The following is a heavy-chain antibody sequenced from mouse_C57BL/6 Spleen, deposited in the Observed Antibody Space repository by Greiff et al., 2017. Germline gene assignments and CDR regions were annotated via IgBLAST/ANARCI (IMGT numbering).Heavy chain of an antibody. CDR3: ARRAITTEVEGYFDV. J-gene: IGHJ1*03. V-gene: IGHV1-69*01. Sequence: QVQLQQPGAELVMPGASVKLSCKASGYTFTSYWMHWVKQRPGQGLEWIGEIDPSASYTNYNQKFKGKSTLTVDKSSSPAYMQLSSLTSEDSAVYYCARRAITTEVEGYFDVWGTGTTVTVSS. CDR2: IDPSASYT. CDR1: GYTFTSYW. D-gene: IGHD1-1*01.